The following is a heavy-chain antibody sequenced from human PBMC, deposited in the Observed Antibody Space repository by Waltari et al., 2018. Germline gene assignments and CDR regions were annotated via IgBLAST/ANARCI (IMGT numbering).Heavy chain of an antibody. V-gene: IGHV4-4*02. CDR2: IYHSGST. Sequence: QVQLQDSGTGLVKPSGPLSLSSSVSGGSISSSNWWSGVRQPPGKGLEWIGEIYHSGSTNYNPSLKSRVTISVDKSKNQFSLKLSSVTAADTAVYYCARGESGWYYFDYWGQGTLVTVSS. J-gene: IGHJ4*02. D-gene: IGHD6-19*01. CDR1: GGSISSSNW. CDR3: ARGESGWYYFDY.